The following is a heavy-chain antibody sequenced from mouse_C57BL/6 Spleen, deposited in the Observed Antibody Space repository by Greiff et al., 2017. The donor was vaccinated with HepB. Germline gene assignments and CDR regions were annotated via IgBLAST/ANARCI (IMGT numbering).Heavy chain of an antibody. CDR1: GYTFTDYY. J-gene: IGHJ4*01. D-gene: IGHD2-3*01. Sequence: EVQLQQSGPELVKPGASVKISCKASGYTFTDYYMNWVKQSHGKSLEWIGDINPNNGGTSYNQKFKGKATLTVDKSSSTAYMELRSLTSEDSAVYYCARKGGYYGDYYAMDYWGQGTSVTVSS. CDR2: INPNNGGT. V-gene: IGHV1-26*01. CDR3: ARKGGYYGDYYAMDY.